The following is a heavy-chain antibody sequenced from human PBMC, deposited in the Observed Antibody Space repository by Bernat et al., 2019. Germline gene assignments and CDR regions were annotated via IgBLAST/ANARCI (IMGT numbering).Heavy chain of an antibody. Sequence: QVQLVQSGAEVKKPGSSVKVSCKASGYTFSAYYIHWVRQAPGQGLEWMGWIDPNSGDINYAQKFQGWVNMTRDTGISTVYLELSADDTAIYYCSRDPRGWIAGTGTYYFGMDVWGKGTTVTVSS. V-gene: IGHV1-2*04. CDR2: IDPNSGDI. J-gene: IGHJ6*03. CDR1: GYTFSAYY. D-gene: IGHD1-1*01. CDR3: SRDPRGWIAGTGTYYFGMDV.